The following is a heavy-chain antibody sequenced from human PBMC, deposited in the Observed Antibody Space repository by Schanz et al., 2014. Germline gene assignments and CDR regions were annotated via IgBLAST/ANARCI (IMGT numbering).Heavy chain of an antibody. V-gene: IGHV3-48*01. J-gene: IGHJ4*02. CDR3: ARGGSGSHYRLDY. Sequence: EVQLVESGGGWVQPGGSLRLSCAASGFTFSDYSMNWVRQAPGKGPEWVSYIRSSSTPIYYADSVKGRFTISRDNAKNALYLQMNSLRAEDTGLYFCARGGSGSHYRLDYWGQGTLVTVSS. CDR1: GFTFSDYS. D-gene: IGHD1-26*01. CDR2: IRSSSTPI.